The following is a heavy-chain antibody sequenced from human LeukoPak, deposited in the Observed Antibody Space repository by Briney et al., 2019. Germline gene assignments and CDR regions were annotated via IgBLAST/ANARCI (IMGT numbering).Heavy chain of an antibody. CDR1: GYSFTSYW. Sequence: GESLKISCKGSGYSFTSYWIGWVRQMPGKGLEWMGIIYPGDSDTRYSPSFQGQVTISADKSISTAYLQWSSLKASDTAVYYCARPTFCGGDCFAFDIWGQGTMVTVSS. CDR3: ARPTFCGGDCFAFDI. D-gene: IGHD2-21*02. J-gene: IGHJ3*02. CDR2: IYPGDSDT. V-gene: IGHV5-51*01.